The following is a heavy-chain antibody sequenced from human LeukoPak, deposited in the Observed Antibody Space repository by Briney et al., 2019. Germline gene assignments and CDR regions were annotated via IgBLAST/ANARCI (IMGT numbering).Heavy chain of an antibody. V-gene: IGHV4-39*01. CDR2: IYYSGST. D-gene: IGHD3-10*01. CDR1: GGSISSSSYY. J-gene: IGHJ5*02. CDR3: ATHSRGVDNWFDP. Sequence: SETLSLTCTVSGGSISSSSYYWGWIRQPPGKGLERIGSIYYSGSTYHNPSLKSRATISVDTSKNQFSLKLSSVTAADTAVYYCATHSRGVDNWFDPWGQGTLVTVSS.